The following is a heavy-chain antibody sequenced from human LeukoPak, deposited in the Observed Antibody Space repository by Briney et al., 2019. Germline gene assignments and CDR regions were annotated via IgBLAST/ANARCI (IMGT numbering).Heavy chain of an antibody. CDR1: GGSISSYY. J-gene: IGHJ4*02. Sequence: SETLSLTCTVSGGSISSYYWSWIRQPPGKGLEWIGYIYYSGSTNYNPSLKSRVTISVDTSKNQFSLKLSSVTAADTAVYYCARDPSYYDRGGFDYWGQGTLVTVSS. D-gene: IGHD3-22*01. V-gene: IGHV4-59*01. CDR2: IYYSGST. CDR3: ARDPSYYDRGGFDY.